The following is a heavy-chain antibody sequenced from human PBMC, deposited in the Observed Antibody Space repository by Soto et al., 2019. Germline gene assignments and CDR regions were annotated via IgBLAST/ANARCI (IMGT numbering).Heavy chain of an antibody. V-gene: IGHV4-34*01. J-gene: IGHJ6*04. CDR3: ASCINNYYGMEV. Sequence: PSETLSLTCAVYGGSFSGYYWSWIRQPPGKGLEWIGEINHSGSTNYNPSLKSRVTISVDTSKNQFSLKLSSVTAADTAVYYCASCINNYYGMEVWGKRTTVTVSS. CDR2: INHSGST. CDR1: GGSFSGYY. D-gene: IGHD1-20*01.